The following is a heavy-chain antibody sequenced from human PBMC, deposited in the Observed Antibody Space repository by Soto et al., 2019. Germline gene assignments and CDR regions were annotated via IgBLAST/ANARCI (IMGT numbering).Heavy chain of an antibody. CDR1: GYTFTSYG. V-gene: IGHV1-18*01. D-gene: IGHD2-15*01. J-gene: IGHJ4*02. CDR2: ISAYNGNT. CDR3: ARGVEGYCSGGSCYDY. Sequence: GASVKVSCKASGYTFTSYGISWVRQAPGQGLEWMGWISAYNGNTNYAQKLQGRVTMTTDTSTSTAYMELRSLRSDDTAVYYCARGVEGYCSGGSCYDYWGQGTLVTVSS.